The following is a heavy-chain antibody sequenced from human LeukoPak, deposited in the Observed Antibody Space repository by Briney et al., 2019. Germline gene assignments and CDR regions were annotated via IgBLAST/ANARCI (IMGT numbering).Heavy chain of an antibody. J-gene: IGHJ4*02. V-gene: IGHV4-39*01. CDR2: IYYSGST. CDR3: ARFKGDGSGYYYDD. Sequence: SETLSLTCTVSGGSISSSSYYWGWIRQPPGKGLEWIASIYYSGSTYDNPSLKSRVTISVDTSMNQFSLKLNSVTAADTAVYYCARFKGDGSGYYYDDWGQGTLVTVSS. D-gene: IGHD3-22*01. CDR1: GGSISSSSYY.